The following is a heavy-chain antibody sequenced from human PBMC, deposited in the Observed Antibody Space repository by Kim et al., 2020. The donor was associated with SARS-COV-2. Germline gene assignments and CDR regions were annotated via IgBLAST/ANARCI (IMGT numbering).Heavy chain of an antibody. CDR1: GFTFRSSD. Sequence: VGSLRLSCAASGFTFRSSDMSWVRQAPGKGLEWVSIISGGGTNTYSADSVRGRFTISRDNSKNTLYLQMNSLTADDTAVYYCAKKGQLLFFDYWGQGALV. CDR3: AKKGQLLFFDY. J-gene: IGHJ4*02. CDR2: ISGGGTNT. V-gene: IGHV3-23*01. D-gene: IGHD2-21*01.